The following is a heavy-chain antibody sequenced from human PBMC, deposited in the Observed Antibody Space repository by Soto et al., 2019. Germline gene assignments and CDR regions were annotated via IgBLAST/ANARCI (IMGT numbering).Heavy chain of an antibody. CDR2: ISYDGSNK. J-gene: IGHJ4*02. D-gene: IGHD5-18*01. CDR3: GKGTGLSHGPIDY. V-gene: IGHV3-30*18. CDR1: GFTFSSFG. Sequence: PGGSLRLSCAASGFTFSSFGLHWVRQAPGKGLEWVAIISYDGSNKYYADSVKGRFIISRDNSQRTLYLQMNNLTDEDGAVYYCGKGTGLSHGPIDYWGQGDLIIISS.